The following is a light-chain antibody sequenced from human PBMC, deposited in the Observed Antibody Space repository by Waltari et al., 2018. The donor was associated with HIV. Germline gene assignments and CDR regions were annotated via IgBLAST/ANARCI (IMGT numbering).Light chain of an antibody. J-gene: IGLJ2*01. CDR1: SSNIGNNA. Sequence: QSVLTQPPSVSEAPRQRVTISCSGSSSNIGNNAVNWYQQLPGKAPKLLIYYDDLLPSGVSDRFSGSKSGTSASLAISGLQSEDEAEYYCAAWDDSRSGEVVFGGGTKLTVL. CDR2: YDD. V-gene: IGLV1-36*01. CDR3: AAWDDSRSGEVV.